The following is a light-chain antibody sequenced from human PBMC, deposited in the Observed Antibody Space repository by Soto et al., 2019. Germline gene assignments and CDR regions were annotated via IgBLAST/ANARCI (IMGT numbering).Light chain of an antibody. CDR2: KAS. CDR1: QSISTW. Sequence: DLQMTQSPSTMSASVGDRFTITCRASQSISTWLAWHQQKPGQSPKLLISKASSLESGVPSRFSGSGSGTEFTLTISSLQPDDSATYYCQQYNSYRAVGQGTQVEIK. CDR3: QQYNSYRA. J-gene: IGKJ1*01. V-gene: IGKV1-5*03.